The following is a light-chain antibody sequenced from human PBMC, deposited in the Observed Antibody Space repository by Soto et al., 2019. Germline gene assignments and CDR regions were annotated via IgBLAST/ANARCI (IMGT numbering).Light chain of an antibody. CDR2: DVS. Sequence: QSVLTQPASVSGSPGQSITISCAGTSSDVGGYNFVSWYQQLPGNAPTLVIYDVSRRPSGVPDRFSGSKSGNTASLTVSGLQAEDEADYYCSSYEGSNKLVFGGGTKLTVL. CDR3: SSYEGSNKLV. V-gene: IGLV2-8*01. CDR1: SSDVGGYNF. J-gene: IGLJ2*01.